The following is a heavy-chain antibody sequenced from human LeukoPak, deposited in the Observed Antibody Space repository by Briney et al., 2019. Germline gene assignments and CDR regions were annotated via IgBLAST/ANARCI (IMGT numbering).Heavy chain of an antibody. V-gene: IGHV1-8*01. D-gene: IGHD3-3*01. Sequence: ASVKVSCKASGYTFTSYDINWVRQATGQGLEWMGWMNPNSGNTGYAQKFQGRVTMTRNTSISTAYMELSSLRSEDTAVYCCARVPLNSNYDFWSGYLVYGMDVWGQGTTVTVSS. CDR3: ARVPLNSNYDFWSGYLVYGMDV. CDR2: MNPNSGNT. J-gene: IGHJ6*02. CDR1: GYTFTSYD.